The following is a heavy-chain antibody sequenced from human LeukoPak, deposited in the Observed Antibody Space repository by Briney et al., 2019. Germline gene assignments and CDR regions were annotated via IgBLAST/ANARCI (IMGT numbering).Heavy chain of an antibody. CDR2: ISAYNGHT. J-gene: IGHJ4*02. D-gene: IGHD3-16*01. CDR3: ARSHAGGYDYVPY. Sequence: ASVKVSCKASGYSFTSYGITWVRQAPGQGLEWMGWISAYNGHTNYAQDFQGRVTMTTDTSTSTAYMELRSLKSDDTAVYYCARSHAGGYDYVPYWGQGTPVTVSS. CDR1: GYSFTSYG. V-gene: IGHV1-18*01.